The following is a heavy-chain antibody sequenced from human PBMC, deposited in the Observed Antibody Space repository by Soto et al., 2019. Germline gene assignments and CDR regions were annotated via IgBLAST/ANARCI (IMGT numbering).Heavy chain of an antibody. CDR1: GFTFNSYW. D-gene: IGHD1-1*01. CDR3: AREGTQFVYYYGMDV. V-gene: IGHV3-74*01. J-gene: IGHJ6*02. CDR2: INSDGSST. Sequence: GGSLRLSCAASGFTFNSYWMHWVRQAPGKGLVWVSRINSDGSSTSYADSVKGRFTISRDNAKNTLYLQMNSLRAEDTAVYYCAREGTQFVYYYGMDVWGQGTTVTVSS.